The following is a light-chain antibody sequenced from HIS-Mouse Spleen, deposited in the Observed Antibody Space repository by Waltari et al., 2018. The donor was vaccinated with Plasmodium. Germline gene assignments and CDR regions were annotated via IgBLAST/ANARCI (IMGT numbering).Light chain of an antibody. CDR1: QSISSY. V-gene: IGKV1-39*01. CDR2: AAS. CDR3: QQCYSTPRT. Sequence: DIWMTQSPSFLSASIGDRVTITCRSSQSISSYLTWYQQKPGKAPELLIYAASTLQSGVPSRFSGSGSGTDFTLTISCLQPEDFATYYCQQCYSTPRTFGQGTKVEIK. J-gene: IGKJ1*01.